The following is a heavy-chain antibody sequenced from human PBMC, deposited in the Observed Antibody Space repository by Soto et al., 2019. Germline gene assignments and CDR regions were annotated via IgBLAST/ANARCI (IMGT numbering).Heavy chain of an antibody. Sequence: ETVSRTCGVSGGTVASSNWWSWVRQSPGRGLEWIGNVYHTGDTNFNPSLQSRVTFSVDKSNNQFSLRLTSVTAADTAVYFCAREIVTAGGNNYFDPWGPGTLVTVSS. CDR2: VYHTGDT. J-gene: IGHJ5*02. V-gene: IGHV4-4*01. CDR3: AREIVTAGGNNYFDP. CDR1: GGTVASSNW. D-gene: IGHD2-21*02.